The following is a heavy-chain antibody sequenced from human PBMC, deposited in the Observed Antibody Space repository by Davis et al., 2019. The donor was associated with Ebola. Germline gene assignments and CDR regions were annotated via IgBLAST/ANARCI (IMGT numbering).Heavy chain of an antibody. CDR3: ARGGRFFGP. CDR2: INHSGST. Sequence: GSLRLSCAVYGGSFSGYYWSWIRQPPGNGLEWIGEINHSGSTNYNPSLKSRVTISVDTSKNQFSLKLSSVTAADTAVYYCARGGRFFGPWGQGTLVTVSS. CDR1: GGSFSGYY. J-gene: IGHJ5*02. V-gene: IGHV4-34*01. D-gene: IGHD3-3*01.